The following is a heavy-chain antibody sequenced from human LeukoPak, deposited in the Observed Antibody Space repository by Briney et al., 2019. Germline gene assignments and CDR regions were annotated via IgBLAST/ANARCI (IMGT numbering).Heavy chain of an antibody. J-gene: IGHJ4*02. CDR3: AGDRGITITKDFDY. CDR1: GSTLAESY. V-gene: IGHV1-24*01. CDR2: YDPEEGGI. Sequence: ASVKVSCKVSGSTLAESYIHWLRQAPGKGLEWMGGYDPEEGGIIYAQKFLDRVTMTEDTSTTTAYMEVSSLRSEDTAVYFCAGDRGITITKDFDYWGQGTLVTVSS. D-gene: IGHD1-1*01.